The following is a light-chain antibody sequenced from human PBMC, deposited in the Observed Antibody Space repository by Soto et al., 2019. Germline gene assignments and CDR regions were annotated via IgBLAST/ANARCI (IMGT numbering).Light chain of an antibody. CDR1: TGAVTSGHF. V-gene: IGLV7-43*01. J-gene: IGLJ2*01. CDR3: LLYDGGAQGVV. Sequence: QAVVTQEPSLTVSPGGTVTLTCASSTGAVTSGHFPNWLQQRPGQAPRTLIYSTTNKPSRTPARFSGSLLGGKAALTLSGVQPEDEAEYYCLLYDGGAQGVVFGGGTKLTVL. CDR2: STT.